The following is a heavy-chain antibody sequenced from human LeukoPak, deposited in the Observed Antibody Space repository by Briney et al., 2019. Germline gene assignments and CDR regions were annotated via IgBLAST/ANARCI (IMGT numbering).Heavy chain of an antibody. Sequence: GESLKISCKCSGYSFTTYWIGWVRQMPGKGLEWMGITYPGDSDTRDSPSFQGQVTISADKSISTAYLQWSSLKASDTAMYYCARLHYYDILTGYYFDYGGQGTLVTVSS. CDR3: ARLHYYDILTGYYFDY. CDR1: GYSFTTYW. CDR2: TYPGDSDT. D-gene: IGHD3-9*01. V-gene: IGHV5-51*01. J-gene: IGHJ4*02.